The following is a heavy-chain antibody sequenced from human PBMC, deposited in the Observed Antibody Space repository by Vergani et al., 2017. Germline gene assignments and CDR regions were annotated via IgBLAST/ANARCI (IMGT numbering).Heavy chain of an antibody. CDR1: GYTFTSYG. V-gene: IGHV1-18*01. J-gene: IGHJ6*02. CDR3: ARSKSYGSGSSTYYYYGMDV. Sequence: QVQLVQSGAEVKKPGASVKVSCKASGYTFTSYGISWVRQAPGQGLEWMGWISAYNGNTNYAQKLQGRVTMTTDTSTSTAYMELRSLRSDDTAVYYCARSKSYGSGSSTYYYYGMDVWGQGTTVTVSS. CDR2: ISAYNGNT. D-gene: IGHD3-10*01.